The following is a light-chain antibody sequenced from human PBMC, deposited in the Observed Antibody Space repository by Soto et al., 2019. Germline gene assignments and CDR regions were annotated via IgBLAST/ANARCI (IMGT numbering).Light chain of an antibody. CDR1: QSISSY. CDR3: QQTDTFPRT. J-gene: IGKJ1*01. V-gene: IGKV1-39*01. Sequence: DIQMTQSPSSLSASVGDRVTITCRASQSISSYLNWYQHKPGKAPKLLIYAASSLQTGVPSRFSGSRSGTDFALTISSLQREDFATYYCQQTDTFPRTFGQATKVEMK. CDR2: AAS.